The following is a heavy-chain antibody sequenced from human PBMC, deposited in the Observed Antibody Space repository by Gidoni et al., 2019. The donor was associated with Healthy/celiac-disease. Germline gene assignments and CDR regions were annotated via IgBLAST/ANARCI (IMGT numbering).Heavy chain of an antibody. Sequence: EVQLVESGGGLVKPGGSLRLSCVASGFSFSNYRMKWVRQAPGKGLEWVSSISSSSDNVYHADLVKGRFTISRDNAQNSLYLQMNSLRAEDTAVYYCAREYYDILRDYYYYAMDVWGRGTTVTVSS. J-gene: IGHJ6*02. CDR3: AREYYDILRDYYYYAMDV. CDR1: GFSFSNYR. D-gene: IGHD3-9*01. CDR2: ISSSSDNV. V-gene: IGHV3-21*01.